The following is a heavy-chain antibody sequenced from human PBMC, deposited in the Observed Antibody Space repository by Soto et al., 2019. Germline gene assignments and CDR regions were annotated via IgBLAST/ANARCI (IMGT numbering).Heavy chain of an antibody. V-gene: IGHV3-11*06. J-gene: IGHJ4*02. CDR3: AILGSSGYYSDY. Sequence: PGGSLRLSCAASGFTSWDYDMSWIRQAPGKGLEWVSSISSSSSYIYYADSVKGRFTISRDNAKNSLYLQMNSLRAEDTAVYYCAILGSSGYYSDYWGQGTLVTVSS. CDR2: ISSSSSYI. CDR1: GFTSWDYD. D-gene: IGHD3-22*01.